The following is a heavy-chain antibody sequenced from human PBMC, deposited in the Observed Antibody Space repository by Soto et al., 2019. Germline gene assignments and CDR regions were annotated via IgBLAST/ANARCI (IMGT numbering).Heavy chain of an antibody. Sequence: ASVKVSCKASGYTFTSYDINWVRQATGQGLEWMGWMNPNSGNTGYAQKFQGRVTMTRNTSISTAYMELSSLRSEDTAVYYCARGSHFLQEYYYYYYMDVWGKGTTVTVSS. V-gene: IGHV1-8*01. J-gene: IGHJ6*03. CDR2: MNPNSGNT. CDR3: ARGSHFLQEYYYYYYMDV. CDR1: GYTFTSYD.